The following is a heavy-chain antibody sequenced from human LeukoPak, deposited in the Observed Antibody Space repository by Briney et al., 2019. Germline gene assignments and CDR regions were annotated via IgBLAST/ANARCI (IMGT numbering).Heavy chain of an antibody. V-gene: IGHV3-48*03. J-gene: IGHJ4*02. Sequence: GGSLRLSCAASGFAFSVYEMYWVRQAPGKGLEWVSYISSSGGTRYYADSVKGRFTVSRDNAKNSLYLQMNSLRAEDTAVYYCATLTVASSFDYWGQGTLVTVSS. D-gene: IGHD6-19*01. CDR3: ATLTVASSFDY. CDR1: GFAFSVYE. CDR2: ISSSGGTR.